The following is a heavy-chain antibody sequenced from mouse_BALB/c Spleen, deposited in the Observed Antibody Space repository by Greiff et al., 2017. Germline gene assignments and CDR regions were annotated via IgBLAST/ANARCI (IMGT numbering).Heavy chain of an antibody. CDR3: ARAFITTASAMDY. CDR2: ISSGGSYT. CDR1: GFTFSSYA. D-gene: IGHD1-2*01. V-gene: IGHV5-9-4*01. J-gene: IGHJ4*01. Sequence: EVQVVESGGGLVKPGGSLKLSCAASGFTFSSYAMSWVRQSPEKRLEWVAEISSGGSYTYYPDTVTGRFTISRDNAKNTLYLEMSSLRSEDTAMYYCARAFITTASAMDYWGQGTSVTVSS.